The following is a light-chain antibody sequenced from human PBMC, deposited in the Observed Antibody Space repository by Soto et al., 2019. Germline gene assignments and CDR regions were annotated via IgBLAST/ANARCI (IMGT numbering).Light chain of an antibody. CDR2: GAS. V-gene: IGKV3-15*01. J-gene: IGKJ1*01. CDR1: HSVNSH. CDR3: QQSNNCPRT. Sequence: EIVLTHSPATLSVSRGERVTLSCRTSHSVNSHVAWYQQKPGQAPRLLIYGASTRATGIPDRFTGSGSGTEFTHTISRLQSEDFAVYHCQQSNNCPRTFGQGTKVDIK.